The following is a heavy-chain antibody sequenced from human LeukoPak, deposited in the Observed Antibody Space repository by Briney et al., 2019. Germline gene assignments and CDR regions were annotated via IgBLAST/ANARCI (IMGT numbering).Heavy chain of an antibody. V-gene: IGHV1-18*01. Sequence: ASVTVSCKASGYTFTSYGISWVRQAPGQGLGWMGWISAYNGNTNYAQKLQGRVTMTTDTSTSTAYMELRSLRSDDTAVYYCARDPRLRYFDYWGQGTLVTVSS. D-gene: IGHD3-9*01. CDR2: ISAYNGNT. J-gene: IGHJ4*02. CDR1: GYTFTSYG. CDR3: ARDPRLRYFDY.